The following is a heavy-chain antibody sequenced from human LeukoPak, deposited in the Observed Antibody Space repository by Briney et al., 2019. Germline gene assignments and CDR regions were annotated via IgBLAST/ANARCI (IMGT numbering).Heavy chain of an antibody. CDR2: IYFSGST. CDR1: GGSIRTTSYY. Sequence: SETLSLTCTVSGGSIRTTSYYWGWIRQSPGREPEWIGSIYFSGSTYYNPSLESRVTISVDTSNNQFSLRLSSVTAADTAVYYCARGGSYWDYWRQGTLVTVSS. CDR3: ARGGSYWDY. J-gene: IGHJ4*02. V-gene: IGHV4-39*07. D-gene: IGHD3-10*01.